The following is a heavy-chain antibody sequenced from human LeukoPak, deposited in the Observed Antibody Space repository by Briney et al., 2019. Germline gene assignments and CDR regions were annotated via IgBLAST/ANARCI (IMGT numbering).Heavy chain of an antibody. Sequence: SETLSLTCTVSGGSISSSSYYWGWIRQPPGKGLEWIGSIYYSGSTYYNPSLKSRVTISVDTSKNQFFLKLSSVTAADTAVYYCARQGAIFGVVILDYWGQGTLVTVSS. V-gene: IGHV4-39*07. D-gene: IGHD3-3*01. J-gene: IGHJ4*02. CDR1: GGSISSSSYY. CDR3: ARQGAIFGVVILDY. CDR2: IYYSGST.